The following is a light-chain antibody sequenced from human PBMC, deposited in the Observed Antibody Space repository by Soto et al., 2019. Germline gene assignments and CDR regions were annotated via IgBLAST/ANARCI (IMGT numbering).Light chain of an antibody. CDR1: QRVSTN. CDR3: RQYKKWPPVT. V-gene: IGKV3-15*01. CDR2: SAS. J-gene: IGKJ1*01. Sequence: ETVMTQSPATLSLSPGERATLSCRASQRVSTNLVWYQQRPGQAPRLLIYSASISATGIPARFSGSGSDTEFTPTISSLQYEDSSLYYCRQYKKWPPVTFGKWTKVEV.